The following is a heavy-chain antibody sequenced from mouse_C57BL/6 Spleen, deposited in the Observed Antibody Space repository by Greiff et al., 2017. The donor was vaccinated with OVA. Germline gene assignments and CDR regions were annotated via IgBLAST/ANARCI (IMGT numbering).Heavy chain of an antibody. CDR1: GYSITSGYY. V-gene: IGHV3-6*01. Sequence: EVQLQESGPGLVKPSQSLSLTCSVTGYSITSGYYWNWIRQFPGNKLEWMGYISYDGSNNYNPSLKNRISITRDTSKNQFFLKLNSVTTEDTATYYCARGYYGNWGQGTTLTVSS. D-gene: IGHD1-1*01. CDR2: ISYDGSN. CDR3: ARGYYGN. J-gene: IGHJ2*01.